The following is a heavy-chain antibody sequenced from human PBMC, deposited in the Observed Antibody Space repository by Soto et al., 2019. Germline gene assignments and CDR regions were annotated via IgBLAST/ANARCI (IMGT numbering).Heavy chain of an antibody. Sequence: SETLSLTCTVSGGSISSSSYYWGWIRQPPGKGLEWIGSIYYSGSTYYNPSLKSRVTISVDTSKNQFSLKLSSVTAADTAVYYCARHGGGWIFGVVRYYYYGMDVWGQGTTVTVSS. V-gene: IGHV4-39*01. CDR3: ARHGGGWIFGVVRYYYYGMDV. D-gene: IGHD3-3*01. J-gene: IGHJ6*02. CDR1: GGSISSSSYY. CDR2: IYYSGST.